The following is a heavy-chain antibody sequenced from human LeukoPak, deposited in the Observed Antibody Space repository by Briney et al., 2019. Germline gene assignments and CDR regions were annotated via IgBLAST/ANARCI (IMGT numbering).Heavy chain of an antibody. Sequence: PSETLSLTCTVSGGSISSGDYYWSWIRQPPGKGLEWIGYIYYSGSTYYNPSLKSRVTISVDTSKNQFSLKLSSVTAADTAVYYCARGAYGDLPFDYWGQGTLVTVSS. J-gene: IGHJ4*02. CDR3: ARGAYGDLPFDY. D-gene: IGHD4-17*01. CDR2: IYYSGST. CDR1: GGSISSGDYY. V-gene: IGHV4-30-4*01.